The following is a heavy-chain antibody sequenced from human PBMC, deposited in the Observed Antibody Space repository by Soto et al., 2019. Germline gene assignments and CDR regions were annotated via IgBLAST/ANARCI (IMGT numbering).Heavy chain of an antibody. V-gene: IGHV3-33*01. CDR3: ERALPAFDP. Sequence: PGGSLRLSCAASGFTFSSYGMHWVRQAPGKGLEWVAVIWYDGSNKYYADSVKGRFTISRDNSKNTLYLQMNSLRAEDTAVYYCERALPAFDPWGQGTLVTVSS. CDR2: IWYDGSNK. J-gene: IGHJ5*02. CDR1: GFTFSSYG.